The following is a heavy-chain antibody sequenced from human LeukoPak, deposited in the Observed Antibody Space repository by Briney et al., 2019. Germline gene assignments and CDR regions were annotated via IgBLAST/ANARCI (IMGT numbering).Heavy chain of an antibody. CDR1: GIIISNYA. Sequence: GGSLRLSCSASGIIISNYAMHWVRQAPGKGLEYVSAISANGGSTYYADSVKGRFTISRDNSKNTLYLQMSSLRAEDTAMYQCVKDLYKRDSASWSFFHYWGQGTLVTVSS. CDR3: VKDLYKRDSASWSFFHY. J-gene: IGHJ4*02. CDR2: ISANGGST. D-gene: IGHD6-13*01. V-gene: IGHV3-64D*06.